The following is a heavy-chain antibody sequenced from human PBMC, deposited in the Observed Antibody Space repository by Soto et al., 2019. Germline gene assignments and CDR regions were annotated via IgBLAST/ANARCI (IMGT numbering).Heavy chain of an antibody. CDR3: AKVIWDTGMSQFSMDPYDY. Sequence: DVQLLESGGGLVQPGGSLRLSCAASGFTFSSYAINWVRQAPGQGLEWVSGISGSGGSTYYADSVKGRFTISRDNSKNVLHLQMNSLRADDTAVYYCAKVIWDTGMSQFSMDPYDYWGQGTLVIVSS. V-gene: IGHV3-23*01. J-gene: IGHJ4*02. D-gene: IGHD1-1*01. CDR2: ISGSGGST. CDR1: GFTFSSYA.